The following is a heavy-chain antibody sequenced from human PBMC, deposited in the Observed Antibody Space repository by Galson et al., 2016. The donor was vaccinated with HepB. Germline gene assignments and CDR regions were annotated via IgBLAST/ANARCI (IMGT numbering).Heavy chain of an antibody. J-gene: IGHJ4*02. V-gene: IGHV3-11*06. Sequence: SLRLSCAASGFIFSDYYMSWIRQAPGKGLEWVSYNSSSSSFTKYADSVRGRFTISRDNTKNTLFLQMNSLRAEDTAVYYCARDLGGYGGYWGQGTLVTVSS. D-gene: IGHD5-12*01. CDR2: NSSSSSFT. CDR1: GFIFSDYY. CDR3: ARDLGGYGGY.